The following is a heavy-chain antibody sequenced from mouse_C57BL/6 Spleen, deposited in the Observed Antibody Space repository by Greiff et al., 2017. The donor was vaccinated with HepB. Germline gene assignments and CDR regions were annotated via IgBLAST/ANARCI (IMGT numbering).Heavy chain of an antibody. CDR3: ARRGDSNYFDY. D-gene: IGHD2-5*01. CDR1: GYTFTSYW. V-gene: IGHV1-52*01. J-gene: IGHJ2*01. Sequence: QVQLQQPGAELVRPGSSVKLSCKASGYTFTSYWMHWVKQRPIQGLEWIGNIDPSDSETHYNQKFKDKATLTVDKSSSPAYMQLSSLTSEDSAVYYCARRGDSNYFDYWGQGTTLTVSS. CDR2: IDPSDSET.